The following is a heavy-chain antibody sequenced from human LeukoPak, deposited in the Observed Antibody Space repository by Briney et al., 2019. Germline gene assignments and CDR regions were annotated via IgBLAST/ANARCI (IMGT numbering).Heavy chain of an antibody. D-gene: IGHD3-22*01. Sequence: SETLSLTCTVSGGSISSSSYYWGWIRRPPGKGLEWIGSIYYSGSTYYNPSLKSRVTISVDTSKNQFSLKLSSVTAADTAVYYCATEGTMIVVVKENWFDPWGQGTLVTVSS. V-gene: IGHV4-39*01. J-gene: IGHJ5*02. CDR2: IYYSGST. CDR3: ATEGTMIVVVKENWFDP. CDR1: GGSISSSSYY.